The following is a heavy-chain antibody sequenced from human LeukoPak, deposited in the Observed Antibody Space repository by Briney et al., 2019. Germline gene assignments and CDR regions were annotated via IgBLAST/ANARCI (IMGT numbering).Heavy chain of an antibody. CDR2: INPNSGGA. CDR3: ARDSSSSIAAR. J-gene: IGHJ4*02. Sequence: GASVKVSCKASGYTFTGYYMHWVRQAPGQGPEWMGWINPNSGGANYAQKFQGRVTMTRDTSISTAYMELSRLRSDDTAVYYCARDSSSSIAARWGQGTLVTVSS. D-gene: IGHD6-6*01. CDR1: GYTFTGYY. V-gene: IGHV1-2*02.